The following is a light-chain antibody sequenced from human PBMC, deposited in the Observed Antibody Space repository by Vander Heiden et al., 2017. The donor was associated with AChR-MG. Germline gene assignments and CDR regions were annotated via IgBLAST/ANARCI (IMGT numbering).Light chain of an antibody. J-gene: IGKJ1*01. CDR3: MQATDRPRT. Sequence: DIVMTQTPLSLSVTPGQPASISCQSSRSLLDADGKTCLSWYLQRPGQPPHVLILELANRCSGMPDRFRGGGSGTDFKLRISRVEADDVGVYYCMQATDRPRTFGQGTKVEIK. CDR1: RSLLDADGKTC. V-gene: IGKV2-29*03. CDR2: ELA.